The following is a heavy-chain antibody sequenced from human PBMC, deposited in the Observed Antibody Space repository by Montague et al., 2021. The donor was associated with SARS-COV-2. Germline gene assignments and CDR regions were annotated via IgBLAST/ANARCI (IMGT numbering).Heavy chain of an antibody. Sequence: SETLTLTCTVSGGSISSSSYYWGWIRQPPGKGLEWTGSIYYSGSTYYNPSLKSRVTISVDTSKNQFSLKLSSVTAADTAVYYCARLWGSDIVLMVYAIKGWFDPWAREPWSPSPQ. D-gene: IGHD2-8*01. CDR1: GGSISSSSYY. CDR2: IYYSGST. V-gene: IGHV4-39*01. J-gene: IGHJ5*02. CDR3: ARLWGSDIVLMVYAIKGWFDP.